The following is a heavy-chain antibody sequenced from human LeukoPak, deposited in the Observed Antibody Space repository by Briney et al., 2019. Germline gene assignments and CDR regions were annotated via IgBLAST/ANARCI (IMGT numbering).Heavy chain of an antibody. CDR1: GFPFSSYW. Sequence: PGGSLRLSCAASGFPFSSYWMSWVRQAPGKGLEWVANIKQDGSEKYYVDSVKGRFTISRDNAKNSLYLQMNSLRAEDTAVYYCARGARTHDYWGQGTLVTVSS. J-gene: IGHJ4*02. CDR3: ARGARTHDY. V-gene: IGHV3-7*01. CDR2: IKQDGSEK. D-gene: IGHD6-6*01.